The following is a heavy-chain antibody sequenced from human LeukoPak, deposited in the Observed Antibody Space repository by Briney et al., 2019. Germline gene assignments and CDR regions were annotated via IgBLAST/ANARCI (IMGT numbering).Heavy chain of an antibody. CDR2: ISGSAGST. V-gene: IGHV3-23*01. CDR3: AKVISPDY. Sequence: GGSLRLYCAASGFTFSSYAMSWVRQAPGKGLEWVSSISGSAGSTYYADSVKGRFTTSRDNSKNTLYLQMNSLRAEDTAVYYCAKVISPDYWGQGTLVTVSS. D-gene: IGHD3-10*01. CDR1: GFTFSSYA. J-gene: IGHJ4*02.